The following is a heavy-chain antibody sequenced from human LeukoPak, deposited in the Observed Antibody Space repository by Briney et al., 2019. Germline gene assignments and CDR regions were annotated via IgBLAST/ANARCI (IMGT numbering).Heavy chain of an antibody. D-gene: IGHD3-22*01. CDR1: GFTVSSNY. V-gene: IGHV3-66*02. J-gene: IGHJ3*02. CDR3: ARYYDSSGYTQGAFDI. CDR2: FYRGIST. Sequence: PGGSLRLSCAASGFTVSSNYMSWVRQAPGTGLEWVSSFYRGISTYYADSVKGRFTTSRDHSKNTVYLQMDSLRPEDTAVYYCARYYDSSGYTQGAFDIWGQGTMVTVS.